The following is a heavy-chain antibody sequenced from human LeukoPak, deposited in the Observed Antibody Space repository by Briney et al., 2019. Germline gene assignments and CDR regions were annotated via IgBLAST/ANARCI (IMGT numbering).Heavy chain of an antibody. V-gene: IGHV3-30*18. CDR3: AKGGKMTTALMDV. Sequence: PGGSLRLSCAASGFTFSSYGMHWVRQAPGEGLEWVAVISYDGSNKYYADSVKGRFTISRDNSKNTLYLQMNSLRAEDTAVYYCAKGGKMTTALMDVWGKGTTVTVSS. CDR2: ISYDGSNK. D-gene: IGHD4-11*01. CDR1: GFTFSSYG. J-gene: IGHJ6*03.